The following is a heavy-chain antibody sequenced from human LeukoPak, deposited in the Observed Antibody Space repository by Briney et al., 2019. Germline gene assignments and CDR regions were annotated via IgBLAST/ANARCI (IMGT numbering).Heavy chain of an antibody. V-gene: IGHV1-69*13. CDR2: IIPIFGTA. D-gene: IGHD6-19*01. CDR1: GYTFTSYA. Sequence: ASVKVSCKASGYTFTSYAMHWVRQAPGQRLEWMGGIIPIFGTANYAQKFQGRVTITADESTSTAYMELSSLRSEDMAVYYCASGQWLTLYYFDYWGQGTLVTVSS. J-gene: IGHJ4*02. CDR3: ASGQWLTLYYFDY.